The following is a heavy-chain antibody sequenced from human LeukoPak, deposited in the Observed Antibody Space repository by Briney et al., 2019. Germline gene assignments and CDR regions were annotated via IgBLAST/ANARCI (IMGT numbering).Heavy chain of an antibody. CDR1: GFTFSSYG. J-gene: IGHJ6*02. Sequence: GGSLRLSCAASGFTFSSYGMHWVRQAPGKGLEWVAVIWYDGSNKYYADSVKGRFTISRDNSKNTLYLQMNSLRAEDTAVYYCARDDYGDSLPFYYYYYGMDVWGQGTTVTVSS. V-gene: IGHV3-33*08. CDR2: IWYDGSNK. D-gene: IGHD4-17*01. CDR3: ARDDYGDSLPFYYYYYGMDV.